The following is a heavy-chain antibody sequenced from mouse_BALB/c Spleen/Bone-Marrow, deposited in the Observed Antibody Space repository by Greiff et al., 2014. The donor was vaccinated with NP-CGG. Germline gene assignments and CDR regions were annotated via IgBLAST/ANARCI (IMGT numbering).Heavy chain of an antibody. D-gene: IGHD2-1*01. J-gene: IGHJ4*01. CDR2: ISNLAYSI. V-gene: IGHV5-15*02. CDR3: ARETTRGAMDY. CDR1: GFTFSDYG. Sequence: EVQLVESGGALVQPGGSRKLSCAASGFTFSDYGMAWVRQAPGKGPEWVAFISNLAYSIYYTDTVTGRFTISRENAKNTLYLEMSSLRSEDTAMDYCARETTRGAMDYWGQGTSVTVSS.